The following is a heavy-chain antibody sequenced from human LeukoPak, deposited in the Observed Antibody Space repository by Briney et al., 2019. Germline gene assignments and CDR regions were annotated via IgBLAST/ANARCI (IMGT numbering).Heavy chain of an antibody. V-gene: IGHV3-23*01. CDR1: GFTFSSYA. CDR2: IRGSGGST. CDR3: AKDPTMIVVVIPDY. D-gene: IGHD3-22*01. Sequence: PGGSLRLSCAASGFTFSSYAMSWVRQAPGKGPEWVSAIRGSGGSTYYADSVKGRFTISRDNSKNTLYLQMNSLRAEDTAVYYCAKDPTMIVVVIPDYWGQGTLVTVSS. J-gene: IGHJ4*02.